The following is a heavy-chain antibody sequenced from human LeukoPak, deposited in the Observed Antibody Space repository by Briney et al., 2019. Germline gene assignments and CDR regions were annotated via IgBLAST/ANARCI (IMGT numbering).Heavy chain of an antibody. D-gene: IGHD3-22*01. CDR1: GFTFDDYA. Sequence: GGSLRLSCAASGFTFDDYAMHWVRQAPGKGLEWVSGISWNSGSIGYADSVKGRFTISRDNAKNSLYLQMNSLRAEDTALYYCAKSNQHPDCSGYYYAFDIWGQGTMVTVSS. CDR2: ISWNSGSI. J-gene: IGHJ3*02. V-gene: IGHV3-9*01. CDR3: AKSNQHPDCSGYYYAFDI.